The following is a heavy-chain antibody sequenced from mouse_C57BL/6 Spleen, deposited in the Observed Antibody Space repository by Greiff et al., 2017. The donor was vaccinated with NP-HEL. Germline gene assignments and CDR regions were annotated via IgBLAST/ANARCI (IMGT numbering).Heavy chain of an antibody. CDR1: GYTFTSYW. V-gene: IGHV1-64*01. CDR2: IPPNSGST. D-gene: IGHD2-4*01. CDR3: ARSGGYDYDRFAY. J-gene: IGHJ3*01. Sequence: QVQLQQPGAELVKPGASVKLSCKASGYTFTSYWMHWVKQRPGQGLEWIGMIPPNSGSTNYNEKFKSKATLTVDKSSSTAYMQLSSLTSEDSAVYYCARSGGYDYDRFAYWGQGTLVTVSA.